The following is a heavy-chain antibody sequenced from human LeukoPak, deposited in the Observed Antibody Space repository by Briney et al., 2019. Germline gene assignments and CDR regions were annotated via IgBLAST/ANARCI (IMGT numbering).Heavy chain of an antibody. CDR2: IHPNNGDT. Sequence: ASVKVPCKASGYTFSGTGWYLYWLRQAPGQGLECMGWIHPNNGDTAYAQKFEGRVAMTRDTSISTAYMELRRLRPDDTAVYFCARDGPAQMVDLDYWGQGTLVTVSS. V-gene: IGHV1-2*02. D-gene: IGHD3-10*01. CDR1: GYTFSGTGWY. CDR3: ARDGPAQMVDLDY. J-gene: IGHJ4*02.